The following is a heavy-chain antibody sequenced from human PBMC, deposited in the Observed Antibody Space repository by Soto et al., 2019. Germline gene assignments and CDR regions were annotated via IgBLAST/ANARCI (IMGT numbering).Heavy chain of an antibody. D-gene: IGHD3-3*01. CDR1: GFTLSSYG. CDR2: ISYDGSNK. CDR3: AKDAITIFGVVTPTDP. Sequence: QVQLVESGGGVVQPGRSLRLSCAASGFTLSSYGMHWVRQAPGKGLEWVAVISYDGSNKYYADSVKGRFTISRDNSKNTLYLQMNSLRAEDTAVYYCAKDAITIFGVVTPTDPWGQGTLVTVSS. J-gene: IGHJ5*02. V-gene: IGHV3-30*18.